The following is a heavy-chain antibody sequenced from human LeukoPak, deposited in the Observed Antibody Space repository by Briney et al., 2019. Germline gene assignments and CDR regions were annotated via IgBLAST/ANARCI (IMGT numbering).Heavy chain of an antibody. Sequence: ASVKVSCKASGYTFTSYGISWVRQDPGQGLEWMGWISAYSGNTNYAQKLQGRVTMTTDTSTSTAYMELRSLRSDDTAVYYCARDSSIAARPPYYGMDVWGQGTTVTVSS. V-gene: IGHV1-18*01. CDR3: ARDSSIAARPPYYGMDV. D-gene: IGHD6-6*01. CDR2: ISAYSGNT. J-gene: IGHJ6*02. CDR1: GYTFTSYG.